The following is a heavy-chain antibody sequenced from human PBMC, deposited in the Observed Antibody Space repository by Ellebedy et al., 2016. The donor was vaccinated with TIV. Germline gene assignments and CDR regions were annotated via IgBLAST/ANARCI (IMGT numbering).Heavy chain of an antibody. Sequence: SETLSLTCTVSGDSISSSYWSWFRQPPGKGLEWIGYIHYSGSTNYNPSLKSRVSMSVDTSKNQFSLRLSSVTTADTAVFYCARYRVNHYASGTYYNLFDYWGQGTLVTVSS. D-gene: IGHD3-10*01. J-gene: IGHJ4*02. CDR3: ARYRVNHYASGTYYNLFDY. V-gene: IGHV4-59*08. CDR1: GDSISSSY. CDR2: IHYSGST.